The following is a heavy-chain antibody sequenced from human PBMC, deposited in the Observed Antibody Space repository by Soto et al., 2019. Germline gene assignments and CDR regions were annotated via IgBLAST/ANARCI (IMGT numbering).Heavy chain of an antibody. V-gene: IGHV4-59*01. CDR1: GGHIGSYY. Sequence: KTSETLSLTCTVSGGHIGSYYWSWIRQPPGKGLEWIGYINANGNTDYNPSLKGRVTMSLDTSRNEFSLSLAPVTAADTAVYFCARESTETTVSSWFDPWGQGTLVTVSS. CDR2: INANGNT. CDR3: ARESTETTVSSWFDP. J-gene: IGHJ5*02. D-gene: IGHD4-17*01.